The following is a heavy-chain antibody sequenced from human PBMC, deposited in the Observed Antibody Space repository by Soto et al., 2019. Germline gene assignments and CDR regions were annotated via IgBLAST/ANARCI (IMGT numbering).Heavy chain of an antibody. J-gene: IGHJ6*02. CDR2: ISAYNGNT. CDR3: ARGYSYYYYYGMDV. Sequence: ASVKVSCKASGYTFTSYGISWVRQAPGQGLEWMGWISAYNGNTNYAQKLQGRVTMTTDTSTSTAYMELRSLRSDDTAVYHCARGYSYYYYYGMDVWGQGTTVTVSS. CDR1: GYTFTSYG. V-gene: IGHV1-18*01. D-gene: IGHD1-26*01.